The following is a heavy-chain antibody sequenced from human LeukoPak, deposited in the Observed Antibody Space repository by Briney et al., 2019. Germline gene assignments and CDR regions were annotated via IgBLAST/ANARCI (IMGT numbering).Heavy chain of an antibody. CDR1: VAPSVVTT. Sequence: PSETCPSPALSLVAPSVVTTGAGSGSPPGKGLEWIGYIYYSGSTNYNPSLKSRVTISVHTSKNQFSLKLSSVTAADTAVYYCARVQIGYSYGLFDYWGQGTLVTVSS. CDR2: IYYSGST. J-gene: IGHJ4*02. V-gene: IGHV4-59*01. D-gene: IGHD5-18*01. CDR3: ARVQIGYSYGLFDY.